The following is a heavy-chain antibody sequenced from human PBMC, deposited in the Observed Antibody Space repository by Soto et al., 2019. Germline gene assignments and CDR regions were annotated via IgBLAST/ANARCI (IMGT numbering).Heavy chain of an antibody. CDR2: ISSSSSTI. J-gene: IGHJ5*02. CDR3: ARVIWSGHLTSDL. D-gene: IGHD3-3*01. Sequence: EVQVVESGGGLVQPGGSLRLSCAASGFTFSSNSMNWVRQAPGKGLEWISYISSSSSTIYADSVKGRFTISRDNAKNSLYLQMSSLRDEDTVVYYCARVIWSGHLTSDLWGQGTLVTVSS. V-gene: IGHV3-48*02. CDR1: GFTFSSNS.